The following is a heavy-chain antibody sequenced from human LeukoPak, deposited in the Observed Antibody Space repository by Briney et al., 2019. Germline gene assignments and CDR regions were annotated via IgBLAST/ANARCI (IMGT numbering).Heavy chain of an antibody. CDR2: VTGSGSNA. V-gene: IGHV3-23*01. CDR1: GFTFSTYA. D-gene: IGHD6-19*01. J-gene: IGHJ4*02. CDR3: AKAPPAGSGNIDY. Sequence: GGSLRLSCAASGFTFSTYAMSWVRQAPGKGLEWVSVVTGSGSNAYYADSVKGRFTISRDNSKNTLYLQMNSLRAEDTAVYSRAKAPPAGSGNIDYWGQGTLVTVSS.